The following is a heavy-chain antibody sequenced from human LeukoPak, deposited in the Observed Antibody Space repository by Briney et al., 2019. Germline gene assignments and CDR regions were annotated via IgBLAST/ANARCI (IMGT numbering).Heavy chain of an antibody. CDR3: ARVRSNDWYFDL. V-gene: IGHV4-59*01. CDR2: ISYSGNI. CDR1: GASISDYS. J-gene: IGHJ2*01. Sequence: SETLSLTCTVSGASISDYSWSWIRQPPGKGLEWIGSISYSGNINYNPSLESRVSLSVDSSKKQFSLMVSSVTAADTAVYYCARVRSNDWYFDLWGRGTLVAVSS.